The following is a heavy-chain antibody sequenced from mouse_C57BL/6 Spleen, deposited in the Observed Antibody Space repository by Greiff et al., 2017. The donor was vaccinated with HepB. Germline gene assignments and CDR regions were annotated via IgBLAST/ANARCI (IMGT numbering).Heavy chain of an antibody. D-gene: IGHD1-1*01. Sequence: EVQLLQSGGDLVKPGASLQLSCAASGFTFSSYGMSWVRQTPDKRLEWVATISSGGSYTYYPDSVKGRFTISRDNAKNTLYLQMSSLKSEDTAMYYCARHYYGSSGYAMDYWGQGTPVTVSS. J-gene: IGHJ4*01. CDR3: ARHYYGSSGYAMDY. CDR2: ISSGGSYT. V-gene: IGHV5-6*01. CDR1: GFTFSSYG.